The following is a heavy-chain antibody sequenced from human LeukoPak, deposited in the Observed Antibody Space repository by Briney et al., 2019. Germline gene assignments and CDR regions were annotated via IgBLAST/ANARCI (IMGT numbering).Heavy chain of an antibody. CDR1: GGSFSGYY. Sequence: PSETLSLTCAVYGGSFSGYYWSWIRQPPGKGLEWIGEINHSGSTNYNPSLKSRVTISVDTTKNQFSLKLSSVTAADTAVYYCARTPYSNYRNFDYWGQGTLVTVS. D-gene: IGHD4-11*01. V-gene: IGHV4-34*01. CDR3: ARTPYSNYRNFDY. CDR2: INHSGST. J-gene: IGHJ4*02.